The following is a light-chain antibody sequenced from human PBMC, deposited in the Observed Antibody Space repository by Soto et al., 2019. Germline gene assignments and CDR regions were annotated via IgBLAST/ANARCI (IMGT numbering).Light chain of an antibody. CDR3: QQYNSYSWT. V-gene: IGKV1-5*01. CDR2: DAS. CDR1: QSISSW. Sequence: DIQITQSPCTLSASVGDRGTITCRASQSISSWLAWYQQKPGKAPKLLIYDASSLESGVPSRFSGSGSGTEFTLTISSLQPDDFATYYCQQYNSYSWTFGQGTKV. J-gene: IGKJ1*01.